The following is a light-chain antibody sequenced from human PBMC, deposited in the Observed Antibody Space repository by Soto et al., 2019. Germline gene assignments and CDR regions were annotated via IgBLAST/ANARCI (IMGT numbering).Light chain of an antibody. CDR3: QHYGSSPTT. V-gene: IGKV3-20*01. CDR2: GAS. J-gene: IGKJ3*01. Sequence: EIVLTQSPGTLSLSPGERATLSCRASQSVSSSYLAWYQQKPGQAPRLLIYGASSSATGIPDRFSGSGSGTDFTLTISRLEPADFEVYYCQHYGSSPTTFGPGSKVDIK. CDR1: QSVSSSY.